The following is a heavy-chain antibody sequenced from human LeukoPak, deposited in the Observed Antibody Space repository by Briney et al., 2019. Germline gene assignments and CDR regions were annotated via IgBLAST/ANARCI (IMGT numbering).Heavy chain of an antibody. CDR3: ACGIQLWTSPDY. J-gene: IGHJ4*02. Sequence: ASLTLSCKASGYTFTGYYMHWVRQAPGQGLEWMGWINPNSGGTNYAQKFQGRVTMTRDTSISTAYMELSRLRSDDTAVYYCACGIQLWTSPDYWGQGTLVTVSS. V-gene: IGHV1-2*02. CDR1: GYTFTGYY. D-gene: IGHD5-18*01. CDR2: INPNSGGT.